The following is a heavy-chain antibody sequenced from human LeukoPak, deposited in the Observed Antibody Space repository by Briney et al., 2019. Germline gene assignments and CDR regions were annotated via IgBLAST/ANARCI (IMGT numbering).Heavy chain of an antibody. J-gene: IGHJ3*02. Sequence: SETLSLTCAVYGGSFSGYDWSWIRQPPGKGLEWIGEINRSGSTNYNASLHSRVPISVDPSKNQFPLQLTSVPAADTAVYYCARGTSNCSSPSCYFAFDIWGQGTMVTVSS. D-gene: IGHD2-2*01. CDR3: ARGTSNCSSPSCYFAFDI. V-gene: IGHV4-34*01. CDR2: INRSGST. CDR1: GGSFSGYD.